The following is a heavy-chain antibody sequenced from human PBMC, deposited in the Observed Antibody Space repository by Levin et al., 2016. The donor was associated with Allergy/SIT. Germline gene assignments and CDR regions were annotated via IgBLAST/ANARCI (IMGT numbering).Heavy chain of an antibody. CDR3: TRENWGSGYFDH. J-gene: IGHJ2*01. D-gene: IGHD7-27*01. CDR2: IYFDGSV. V-gene: IGHV4-59*01. CDR1: GGSIIGYY. Sequence: SETLSLTCTVSGGSIIGYYWSWVRQSPGKGLEWIAYIYFDGSVNYNPSLKGRVSISVDASTNQFSLRLSSVTAADTAVYYCTRENWGSGYFDHWGRGTLVTVSS.